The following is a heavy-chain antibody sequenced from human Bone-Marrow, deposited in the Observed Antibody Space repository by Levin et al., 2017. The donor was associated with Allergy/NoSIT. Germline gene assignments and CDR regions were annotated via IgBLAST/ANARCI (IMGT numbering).Heavy chain of an antibody. J-gene: IGHJ6*02. Sequence: EASVKVSCQGSGYSFSNNWIAWVRQMPGKGLEWMGIIYPGDSDTRYSPSFQGQVSFSADKSINTAYLQWSSLKASDTAIYYCARLDLGGYYYYGMDVWDQGTTVTVSS. D-gene: IGHD3-10*01. CDR3: ARLDLGGYYYYGMDV. CDR1: GYSFSNNW. CDR2: IYPGDSDT. V-gene: IGHV5-51*01.